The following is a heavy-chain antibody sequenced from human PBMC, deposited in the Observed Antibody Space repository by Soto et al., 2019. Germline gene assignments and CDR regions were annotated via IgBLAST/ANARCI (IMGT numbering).Heavy chain of an antibody. CDR3: ARTLGYCSGGSCYFDY. CDR1: GFSLSNARMG. CDR2: IFSNDEK. Sequence: QVTLKEPGPVLVKPTETLTLTCTVSGFSLSNARMGVSWIRQPPGKALEWLAHIFSNDEKSYSTSLKSRLTISKDTSKSQVVLTMTNMDPVDTATYYCARTLGYCSGGSCYFDYWGQGTLVTVSS. V-gene: IGHV2-26*01. J-gene: IGHJ4*02. D-gene: IGHD2-15*01.